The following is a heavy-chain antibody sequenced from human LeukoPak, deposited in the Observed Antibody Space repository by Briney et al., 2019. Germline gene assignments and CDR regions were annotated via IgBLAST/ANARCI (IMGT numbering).Heavy chain of an antibody. CDR3: AKGGRGSWAGNTGD. CDR2: INFNGGRT. CDR1: GFDFSSRG. V-gene: IGHV3-23*01. Sequence: GGSLRLPCAASGFDFSSRGMNWDRQAPGKGLEWVSTINFNGGRTYYADSVKGRFSVSRDNSKNTLYLQMNSLRVEDTAVYYCAKGGRGSWAGNTGDWGQGTLVSVSS. J-gene: IGHJ4*02. D-gene: IGHD3-10*01.